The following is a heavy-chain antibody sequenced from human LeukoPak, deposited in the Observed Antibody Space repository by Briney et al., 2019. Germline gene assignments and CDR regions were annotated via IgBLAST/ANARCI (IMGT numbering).Heavy chain of an antibody. CDR3: ATTFYDVLTGYHDVFDI. V-gene: IGHV4-39*02. CDR1: GGSISSPTYY. CDR2: IYYSGKT. D-gene: IGHD3-9*01. J-gene: IGHJ3*02. Sequence: SETLSLTCSVSGGSISSPTYYWGWLRQSPGKGLEWIGSIYYSGKTYYNPPLQTRVTISVDTSNNHFSLNLDSVTAADTAFYYCATTFYDVLTGYHDVFDIWGRGTMVTVSS.